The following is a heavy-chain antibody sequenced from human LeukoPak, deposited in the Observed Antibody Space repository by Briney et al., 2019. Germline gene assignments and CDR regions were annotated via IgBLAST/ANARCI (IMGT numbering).Heavy chain of an antibody. V-gene: IGHV3-23*01. J-gene: IGHJ4*02. Sequence: GGSLRLSCAASGFTFSTYTLSWVRQTPGKGLEWVSIISGSGVTTYYADSVKGRFIIYRDNSKNTLYLQMYSLRAEDTAIYYCAKHPLSGNFDYWGQGTLVTVSS. CDR2: ISGSGVTT. CDR3: AKHPLSGNFDY. D-gene: IGHD2/OR15-2a*01. CDR1: GFTFSTYT.